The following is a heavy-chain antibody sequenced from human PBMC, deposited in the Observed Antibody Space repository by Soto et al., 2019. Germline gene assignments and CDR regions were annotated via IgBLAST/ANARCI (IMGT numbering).Heavy chain of an antibody. CDR2: ITNNGDTT. V-gene: IGHV3-23*04. CDR3: AMSAGYGGAFDV. Sequence: EKQLVESGGALAQPGGSLRLSCVGSGFTFSIYALTWVRQAPGKGLEWVSLITNNGDTTFFGDSVKGRFSISRDNSKSTLYLQLENLRAEDTAVYYCAMSAGYGGAFDVWGHGTMVAVSS. D-gene: IGHD5-12*01. CDR1: GFTFSIYA. J-gene: IGHJ3*01.